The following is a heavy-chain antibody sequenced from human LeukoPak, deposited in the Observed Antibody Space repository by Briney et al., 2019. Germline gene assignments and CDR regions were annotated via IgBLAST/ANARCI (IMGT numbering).Heavy chain of an antibody. CDR2: ISYDGSNK. J-gene: IGHJ4*02. CDR1: GFTFSSYA. D-gene: IGHD1-26*01. Sequence: GGSLRLSCAASGFTFSSYAMHWVRQAPGKGLEWVAVISYDGSNKYYADSVKGRFTISRDNSKNTLYLQMNSLRAEDTAVYYCASGDDIVGATGGFDYWGQGTLVAVSS. V-gene: IGHV3-30-3*01. CDR3: ASGDDIVGATGGFDY.